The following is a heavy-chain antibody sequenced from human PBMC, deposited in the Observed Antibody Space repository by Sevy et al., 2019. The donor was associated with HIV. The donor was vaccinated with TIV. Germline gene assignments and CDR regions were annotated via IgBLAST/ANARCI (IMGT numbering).Heavy chain of an antibody. J-gene: IGHJ6*02. CDR3: ARDSVVAATYYGMYV. D-gene: IGHD2-15*01. Sequence: GGSLRLSCAASGFTFSSYWMHWVRQAPGKGLVWVSRINSDGSSTSYADSVKGRFTISRDNAKNTLYLQMNSLRVEDTAVYYCARDSVVAATYYGMYVWGQGTTVTVSS. CDR1: GFTFSSYW. CDR2: INSDGSST. V-gene: IGHV3-74*01.